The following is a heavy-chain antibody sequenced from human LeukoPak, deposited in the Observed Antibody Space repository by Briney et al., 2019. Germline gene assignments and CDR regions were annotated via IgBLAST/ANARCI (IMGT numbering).Heavy chain of an antibody. J-gene: IGHJ4*02. CDR1: GFTFSSHW. D-gene: IGHD5-12*01. V-gene: IGHV3-7*01. CDR2: VKQDGSEK. CDR3: ARGEWLRSHYFDF. Sequence: GGSLRLSCAASGFTFSSHWMSWVRQAPGKGLEWVANVKQDGSEKYYVDSVKGRFTISRDNAKNSLYLQMNSLRAEDTAVYYCARGEWLRSHYFDFWGQGTLVTVSS.